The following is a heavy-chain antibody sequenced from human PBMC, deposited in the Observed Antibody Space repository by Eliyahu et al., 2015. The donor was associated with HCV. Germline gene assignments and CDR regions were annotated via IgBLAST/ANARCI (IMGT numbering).Heavy chain of an antibody. Sequence: QVQLVQSGAEVKKPGASVKVSCKASGYTFTXYYMHWVRQAPGQGLEWMGIINPSGGSTSYAQKFQGRVTMTRDTSTSTVYMELSSLRSEDTAVYYCARDRGIAAAGTFLGGWFDPWGQGTLVTVSS. CDR3: ARDRGIAAAGTFLGGWFDP. J-gene: IGHJ5*02. D-gene: IGHD6-13*01. CDR1: GYTFTXYY. V-gene: IGHV1-46*01. CDR2: INPSGGST.